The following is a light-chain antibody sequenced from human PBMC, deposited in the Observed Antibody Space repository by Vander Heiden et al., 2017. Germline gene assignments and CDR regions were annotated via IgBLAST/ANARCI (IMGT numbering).Light chain of an antibody. CDR3: QQYYSTPLT. J-gene: IGKJ2*01. CDR2: WAS. Sequence: DLVMTQSPDSLAVSLGERATINCKHSQSVLYSSNNKNYLAWYQQKPGQPPKLLIYWASTRESGVPDRFSGSGSGTDFTLTISSLQAEDVAVYYCQQYYSTPLTFGQGTKLEIK. CDR1: QSVLYSSNNKNY. V-gene: IGKV4-1*01.